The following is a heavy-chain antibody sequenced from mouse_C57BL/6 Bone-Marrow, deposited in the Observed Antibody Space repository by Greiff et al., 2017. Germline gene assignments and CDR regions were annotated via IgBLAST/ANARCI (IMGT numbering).Heavy chain of an antibody. CDR2: IDPSDSYT. CDR3: AREHYDYDVACFAY. D-gene: IGHD2-4*01. CDR1: GYTFTSYW. Sequence: VQLQQPGAELVMPGASVKLSCKASGYTFTSYWMHWVKQRPGQGLEWIGEIDPSDSYTNYNQKFKGKSTLTVDKSSSTAYMQLSSLTSEDSAVYYCAREHYDYDVACFAYRGEGTLGTVSA. V-gene: IGHV1-69*01. J-gene: IGHJ3*01.